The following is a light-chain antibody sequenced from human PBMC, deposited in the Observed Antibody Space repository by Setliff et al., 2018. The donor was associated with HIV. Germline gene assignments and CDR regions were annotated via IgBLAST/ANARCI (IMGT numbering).Light chain of an antibody. CDR2: EVS. CDR3: SSYTSSSGGV. V-gene: IGLV2-18*02. CDR1: SSDVGSYNR. Sequence: QSALAQPPSVSGSPGQSVTISCTGTSSDVGSYNRVSWYQQPPGTAPKLVIYEVSNRPSGVPDRFSGSKSGNTASLTISGLQADDEADYYCSSYTSSSGGVFSGGTKVTVL. J-gene: IGLJ2*01.